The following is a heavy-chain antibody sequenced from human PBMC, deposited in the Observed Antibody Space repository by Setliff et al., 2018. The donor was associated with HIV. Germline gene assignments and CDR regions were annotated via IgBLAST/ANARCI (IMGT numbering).Heavy chain of an antibody. Sequence: GESLKISCAASGFTFSSYWMSWVRQAPGKGLQWVASIKQDETEKFYLDSVKGRFTISRDNAKTSMYLQMNNLRAEDTAIYYCARGVVVAAHNWFDPWGQGTLVTVSS. J-gene: IGHJ5*02. D-gene: IGHD2-15*01. CDR1: GFTFSSYW. V-gene: IGHV3-7*01. CDR3: ARGVVVAAHNWFDP. CDR2: IKQDETEK.